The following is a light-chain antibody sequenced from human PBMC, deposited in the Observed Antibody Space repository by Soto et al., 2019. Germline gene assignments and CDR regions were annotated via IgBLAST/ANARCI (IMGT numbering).Light chain of an antibody. Sequence: EVVMTQSPATLSVSPGEGATLSCRASQSVRSTLAWYQKKPGQSHRLLIYVASTRATAVPARFSGSGSGTEFTLTISSLQSEDFAVYYCQQYDNWPLTFGGGTQVEIK. V-gene: IGKV3-15*01. J-gene: IGKJ4*01. CDR2: VAS. CDR1: QSVRST. CDR3: QQYDNWPLT.